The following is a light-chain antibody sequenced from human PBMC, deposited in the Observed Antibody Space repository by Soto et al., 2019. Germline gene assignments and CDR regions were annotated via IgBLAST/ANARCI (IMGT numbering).Light chain of an antibody. CDR2: AAS. CDR3: QQSYSTPLT. CDR1: QIVVQTSTNKNL. Sequence: DIMMTQSPDSLAVSLGERATINCNPVQIVVQTSTNKNLLAWYQQKPGKAPKLLIFAASSLQSGVPSRFSGSGSGTDFTLTISSLQPEDFATYYCQQSYSTPLTFGGGTKVDIK. V-gene: IGKV1-39*01. J-gene: IGKJ4*01.